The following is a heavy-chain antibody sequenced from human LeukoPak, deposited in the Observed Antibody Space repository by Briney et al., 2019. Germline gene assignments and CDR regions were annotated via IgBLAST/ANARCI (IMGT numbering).Heavy chain of an antibody. CDR3: ARDSGSQASDFDY. V-gene: IGHV1-69*04. J-gene: IGHJ4*02. CDR1: GGTFSSYT. CDR2: IIPILGIA. Sequence: SVKVSCKASGGTFSSYTISWVRQAPGQGLEWMGRIIPILGIANYAQKFQGRVTITADKSTSTAYMELSSLRSEDTAVYYCARDSGSQASDFDYWGQGTLVTVPS. D-gene: IGHD1-26*01.